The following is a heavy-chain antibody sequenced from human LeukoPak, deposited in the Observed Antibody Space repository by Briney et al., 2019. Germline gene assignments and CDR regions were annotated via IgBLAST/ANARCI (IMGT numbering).Heavy chain of an antibody. CDR1: GGSISSHY. CDR2: FYYSGST. V-gene: IGHV4-59*11. CDR3: ARYYYYDSSGYYAYMDV. J-gene: IGHJ6*03. Sequence: KPSETLSLTCTVSGGSISSHYWSWIRQPPGKGLEWIGYFYYSGSTNYNPSLKGRVTISVDTSKNQFSLKLSSVTAADTAVYYCARYYYYDSSGYYAYMDVWGKGTTVTVS. D-gene: IGHD3-22*01.